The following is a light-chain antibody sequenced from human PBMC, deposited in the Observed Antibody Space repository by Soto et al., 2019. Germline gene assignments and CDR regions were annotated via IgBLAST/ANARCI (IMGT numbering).Light chain of an antibody. CDR2: GAS. CDR1: QSVSSN. J-gene: IGKJ1*01. Sequence: ETVMTQSPATLSVTPCDRATLSCRASQSVSSNLAWYQQKPGQAPRLLIYGASTRATGIPARFSGSGSGTEFTLTISSLQSEDFAVYYCQQYNNWPQTFGQGTKVDI. CDR3: QQYNNWPQT. V-gene: IGKV3-15*01.